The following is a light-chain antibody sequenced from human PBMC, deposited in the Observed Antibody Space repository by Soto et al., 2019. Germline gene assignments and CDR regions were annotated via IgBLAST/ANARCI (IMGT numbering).Light chain of an antibody. CDR1: QSVSSSY. J-gene: IGKJ4*01. CDR3: QQYGSSPPLT. Sequence: EIVLTQSPGTLSLSPGERATLSCRASQSVSSSYLAWYQQKPGQAPRLLIYGASSRATGIPDRFSGGGSGTDFTRTISRLEPEDFAVYYCQQYGSSPPLTFGGGTKVEIK. V-gene: IGKV3-20*01. CDR2: GAS.